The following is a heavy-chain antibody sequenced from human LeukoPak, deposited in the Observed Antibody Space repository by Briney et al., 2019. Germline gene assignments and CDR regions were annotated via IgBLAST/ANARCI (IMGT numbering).Heavy chain of an antibody. CDR2: ISSSSS. J-gene: IGHJ4*02. Sequence: GGSLRLSCAVSGFTVSSSYMSWVRQAPGKGLEWVSSISSSSSYADSVKGRFTISRDNAKNSLYLQMNSLRAEDTALYYCARDRGTYYDILTGYYQSQYYFDYWGQGTLVTVSS. CDR1: GFTVSSSY. D-gene: IGHD3-9*01. V-gene: IGHV3-21*01. CDR3: ARDRGTYYDILTGYYQSQYYFDY.